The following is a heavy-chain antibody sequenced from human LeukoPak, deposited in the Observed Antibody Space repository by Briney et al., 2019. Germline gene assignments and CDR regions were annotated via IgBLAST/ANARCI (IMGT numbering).Heavy chain of an antibody. CDR2: IYSSGST. J-gene: IGHJ4*02. V-gene: IGHV4-4*07. CDR3: ARGPYCGDGCYFDS. D-gene: IGHD2-21*01. Sequence: SETLSLSCTVSGGSISDNFWSWIRQPAGKGLEWIGRIYSSGSTLYNPSLKSRVTMSVDTSKNHFSLRLTSVTAADTAVYFCARGPYCGDGCYFDSWGRGTLFTVSS. CDR1: GGSISDNF.